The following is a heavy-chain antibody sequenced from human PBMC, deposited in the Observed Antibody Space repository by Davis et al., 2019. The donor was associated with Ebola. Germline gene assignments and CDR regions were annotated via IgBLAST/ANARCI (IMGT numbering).Heavy chain of an antibody. CDR3: ATTYCGSDCYAYYFDY. V-gene: IGHV3-64*01. D-gene: IGHD2-21*02. CDR1: GLTFSDYV. CDR2: ISNDGRST. Sequence: PGGSLRLSCVASGLTFSDYVMNWVRQAPGKGLEYVSGISNDGRSTYYANSVKGKFTISRDNSKNTLYLQMGSLRTEDMAVYYCATTYCGSDCYAYYFDYWGQGTLVTVSS. J-gene: IGHJ4*02.